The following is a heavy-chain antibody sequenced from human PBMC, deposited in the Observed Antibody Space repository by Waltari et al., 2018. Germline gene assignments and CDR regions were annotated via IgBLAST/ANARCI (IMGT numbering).Heavy chain of an antibody. CDR3: ARDPGGSTITGPFDY. Sequence: PIFGTANYAQKFQGRVTITADKSTSTAYMELSSLRSEDTAVYYCARDPGGSTITGPFDYWGQGTLVTVSS. CDR2: PIFGTA. J-gene: IGHJ4*02. V-gene: IGHV1-69*06. D-gene: IGHD3-16*01.